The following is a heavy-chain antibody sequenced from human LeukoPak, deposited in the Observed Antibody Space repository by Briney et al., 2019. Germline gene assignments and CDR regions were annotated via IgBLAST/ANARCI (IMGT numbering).Heavy chain of an antibody. CDR2: IYPGDSDT. V-gene: IGHV5-51*01. J-gene: IGHJ4*02. Sequence: WXGWVRPVPGKGLEWMGIIYPGDSDTRYSPPFQGQVTISADKSISTAYLQWSSLKASDTAMYYCARRRAIVDGFDYWGQGTPVTVSS. CDR3: ARRRAIVDGFDY. D-gene: IGHD3-22*01. CDR1: W.